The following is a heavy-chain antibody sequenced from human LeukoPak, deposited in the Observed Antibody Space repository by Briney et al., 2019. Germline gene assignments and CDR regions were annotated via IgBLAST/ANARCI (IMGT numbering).Heavy chain of an antibody. J-gene: IGHJ3*01. D-gene: IGHD5-12*01. CDR1: GGSVNSGDYY. CDR3: ARAFSVATIPSSIDAFDL. V-gene: IGHV4-30-4*01. CDR2: IYYSGST. Sequence: PSETLSLTCTVSGGSVNSGDYYWGWIRQPPGKGLEWIGNIYYSGSTHNNPSLESRLTIEVDTSKNQFSLRLSSVSAADTAVYYCARAFSVATIPSSIDAFDLWGQGTMVTVSS.